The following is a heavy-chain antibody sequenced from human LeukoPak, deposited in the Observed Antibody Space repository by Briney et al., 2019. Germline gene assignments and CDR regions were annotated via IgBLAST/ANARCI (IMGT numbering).Heavy chain of an antibody. CDR1: GYSFTRNW. J-gene: IGHJ4*02. D-gene: IGHD2-15*01. Sequence: GGSLQISCKGSGYSFTRNWIGWVRQLPGKGLEWMGIIYPGDSDTRYSPSFQGQVTISADKSISTAYLQWSSLKASDTALYYCARHNGMVAANDYWGQGTLVTVSS. V-gene: IGHV5-51*01. CDR2: IYPGDSDT. CDR3: ARHNGMVAANDY.